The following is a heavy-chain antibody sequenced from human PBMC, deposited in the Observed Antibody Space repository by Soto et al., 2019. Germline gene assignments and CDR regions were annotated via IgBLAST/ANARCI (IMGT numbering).Heavy chain of an antibody. D-gene: IGHD5-18*01. CDR1: GFTFSSYG. V-gene: IGHV3-30*03. Sequence: QVQLVESGGGVVQPGRSLRLSCAASGFTFSSYGMHWVRQAPGKGLEWAAVISNDGNSKYYADSVKGRFTISRDNSKNTLYLQINSLRAEDTDVYYCARQDIENSAMVEYRGQGTLVTVSS. CDR2: ISNDGNSK. CDR3: ARQDIENSAMVEY. J-gene: IGHJ4*02.